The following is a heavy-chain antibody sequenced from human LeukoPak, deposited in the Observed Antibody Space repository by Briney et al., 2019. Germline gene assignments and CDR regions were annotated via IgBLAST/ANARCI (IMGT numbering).Heavy chain of an antibody. CDR1: GYTFTSYG. CDR2: ISAYNGNT. CDR3: ARTTFGVVTRGY. V-gene: IGHV1-18*01. D-gene: IGHD3-3*01. J-gene: IGHJ4*02. Sequence: ASVKVSCKAPGYTFTSYGISWVRQAPGQGLEWMGWISAYNGNTNYAQKLQGRVTMTTDTSTSTAYMELRSLRSDDTAVYYCARTTFGVVTRGYWGQGTLVTVSS.